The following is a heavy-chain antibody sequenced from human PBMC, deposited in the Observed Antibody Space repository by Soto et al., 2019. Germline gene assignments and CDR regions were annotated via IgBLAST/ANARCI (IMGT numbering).Heavy chain of an antibody. V-gene: IGHV4-31*03. CDR1: GGSISSGGYY. CDR3: ARSVFP. J-gene: IGHJ5*02. CDR2: IYYSGST. Sequence: QVQLQESGPGLVKPSQTLSLTCTVSGGSISSGGYYWSWIRQHPGKGLEWIGYIYYSGSTYYKPSLKXRXTITVXTXXXXFSPXLSSVTAADTAVYYCARSVFPWGRGTLVTVSS.